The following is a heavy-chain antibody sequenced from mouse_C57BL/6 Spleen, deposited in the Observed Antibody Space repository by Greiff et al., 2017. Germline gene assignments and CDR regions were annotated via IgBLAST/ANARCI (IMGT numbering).Heavy chain of an antibody. J-gene: IGHJ3*01. CDR1: GYTFTDYS. CDR2: FFPGSGST. V-gene: IGHV1-75*01. Sequence: QVQLQQSGPELVKPGASVKISCKASGYTFTDYSINWVKQRPGQGLEWIGWFFPGSGSTYYNEKFKGKATLTVDKYSSTDYVLLSSLTSEDSAVDFCSREDMGTALAYWGQGTLVTVSA. D-gene: IGHD2-14*01. CDR3: SREDMGTALAY.